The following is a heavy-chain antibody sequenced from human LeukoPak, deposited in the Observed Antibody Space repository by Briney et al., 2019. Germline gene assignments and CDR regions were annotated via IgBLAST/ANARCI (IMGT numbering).Heavy chain of an antibody. D-gene: IGHD2-2*01. CDR1: GFTFSDYY. CDR3: ARDPPPAGIDY. J-gene: IGHJ4*02. CDR2: ISSSGSTI. Sequence: GGSLSLSCAASGFTFSDYYMSWIRQAPGEGLEWVSYISSSGSTIYYADSVKGRFTISRDNAKNSLYLQMNSLRAEDTAVYYCARDPPPAGIDYWGQGTLVTVSS. V-gene: IGHV3-11*01.